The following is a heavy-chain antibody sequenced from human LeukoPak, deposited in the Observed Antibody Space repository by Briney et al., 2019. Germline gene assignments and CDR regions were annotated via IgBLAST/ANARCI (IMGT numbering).Heavy chain of an antibody. V-gene: IGHV3-30-3*01. CDR2: ISYDGSNK. CDR1: GFTFSSYA. Sequence: GGSLRLSCAASGFTFSSYAMHWVRQAPGKGLEWVAVISYDGSNKYYADSVKGRFTISRDNAKNSLYLQMNSLRAEDTAVYYCASPGLVVAAPYYYGMDVWGQGTTVTVSS. D-gene: IGHD2-15*01. CDR3: ASPGLVVAAPYYYGMDV. J-gene: IGHJ6*02.